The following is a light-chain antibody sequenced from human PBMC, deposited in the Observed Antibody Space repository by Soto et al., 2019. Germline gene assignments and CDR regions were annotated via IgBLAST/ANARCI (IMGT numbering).Light chain of an antibody. CDR1: SSDVGAYDF. CDR2: DVT. CDR3: SSYTTRRTLV. Sequence: QSVLTQPASVSGSPGQSITISCTGTSSDVGAYDFVSWYQHYPGKAPKLVTFDVTHRPPGISDRFSGSKSANTASLTISGLQAEDEAFYYCSSYTTRRTLVFGGGTKLTVL. J-gene: IGLJ2*01. V-gene: IGLV2-14*01.